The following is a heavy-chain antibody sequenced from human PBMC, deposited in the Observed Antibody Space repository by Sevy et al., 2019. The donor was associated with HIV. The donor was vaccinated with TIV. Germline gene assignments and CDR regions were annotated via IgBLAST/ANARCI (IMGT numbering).Heavy chain of an antibody. CDR2: INHSGST. CDR1: GGSFSGYY. V-gene: IGHV4-34*01. Sequence: SETLSLTCAVYGGSFSGYYWSWIRQPPGKGLEWIGEINHSGSTNYNPSLKSRVTISVDTSKNQFSLKLSSVTAADTAVYYCARLSSCSGGSCYSPYYFDYWGQGTLVTVSS. CDR3: ARLSSCSGGSCYSPYYFDY. D-gene: IGHD2-15*01. J-gene: IGHJ4*02.